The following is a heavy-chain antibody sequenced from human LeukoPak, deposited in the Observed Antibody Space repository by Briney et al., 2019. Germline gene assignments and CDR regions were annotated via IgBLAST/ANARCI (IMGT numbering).Heavy chain of an antibody. D-gene: IGHD3-10*01. CDR2: IYFTGNYI. CDR1: GFTFSRYS. J-gene: IGHJ4*02. Sequence: GGSLRLSCVTSGFTFSRYSMRWVRQAPGKGLEWVSSIYFTGNYISYADSVKGRFTISRDNAKNSLYLQMNSLRAEDTAVYYCAREFNTVGNFDYWGQGTLVTVSS. CDR3: AREFNTVGNFDY. V-gene: IGHV3-21*01.